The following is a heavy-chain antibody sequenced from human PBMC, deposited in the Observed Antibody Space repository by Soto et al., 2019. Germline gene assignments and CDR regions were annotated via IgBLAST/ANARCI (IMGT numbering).Heavy chain of an antibody. D-gene: IGHD4-17*01. CDR2: IYHSGST. V-gene: IGHV4-4*02. Sequence: QVQLQESGPGLVKPSGTLSLTCAVSSGSISSSNWWSWVRQPPGKGLEWIGEIYHSGSTNYNPSLKSRVTISVDKSKNQFSLKLSSVTAADTAVYYCARVGDYGDYEYYFDYWGQATLVTVSS. J-gene: IGHJ4*02. CDR3: ARVGDYGDYEYYFDY. CDR1: SGSISSSNW.